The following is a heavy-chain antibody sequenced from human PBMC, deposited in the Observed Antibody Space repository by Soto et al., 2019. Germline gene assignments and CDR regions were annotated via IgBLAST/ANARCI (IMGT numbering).Heavy chain of an antibody. CDR3: VRVGYAYGNDP. Sequence: QVQLVESGGGLVKPGGSLRLSCAASGFTFSDYYMSWIRQAPGKGLEWVPYISPSGGTIYYADSVKGRFTLSRDNAKNSLYLQMNSLRAEDTAVYHCVRVGYAYGNDPWGQGTLVAVSS. V-gene: IGHV3-11*01. D-gene: IGHD3-10*01. J-gene: IGHJ5*02. CDR1: GFTFSDYY. CDR2: ISPSGGTI.